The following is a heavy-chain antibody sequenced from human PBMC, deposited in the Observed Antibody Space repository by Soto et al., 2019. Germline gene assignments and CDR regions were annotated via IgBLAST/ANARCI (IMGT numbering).Heavy chain of an antibody. Sequence: SQTLSLTCAISGDSVSSNSSAWNWIRHSPSRGLELLGRTYYRSKWYNDYAVSVKSRITINTDTSKNQFSLQLNSVTPEDTAVYYCARESRPLAAAGFFDYWSQGTMVTVSS. CDR3: ARESRPLAAAGFFDY. CDR2: TYYRSKWYN. CDR1: GDSVSSNSSA. J-gene: IGHJ4*02. D-gene: IGHD6-13*01. V-gene: IGHV6-1*01.